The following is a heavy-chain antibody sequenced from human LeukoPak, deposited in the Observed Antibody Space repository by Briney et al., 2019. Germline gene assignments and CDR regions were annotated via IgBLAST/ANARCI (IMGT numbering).Heavy chain of an antibody. V-gene: IGHV7-4-1*02. CDR2: INTNTGNP. J-gene: IGHJ5*02. CDR3: ARVGQWELRRGFDP. D-gene: IGHD1-26*01. CDR1: GYTFTSYA. Sequence: ASVKVSCKASGYTFTSYAMNWVRQAPGQGLEWMGWINTNTGNPTYAQGFTGRFVFSLDTSVSTAYLQISSLKAEDTAVYYCARVGQWELRRGFDPWGQGTLVTVSS.